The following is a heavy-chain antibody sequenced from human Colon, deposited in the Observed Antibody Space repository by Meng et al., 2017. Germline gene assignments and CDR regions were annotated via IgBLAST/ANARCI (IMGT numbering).Heavy chain of an antibody. CDR1: GFTFSSYA. J-gene: IGHJ3*02. V-gene: IGHV3-23*01. CDR2: ISGSGGST. D-gene: IGHD6-19*01. Sequence: GEFLKISCAASGFTFSSYAMSWVRQAPGKGLEWVSAISGSGGSTYYADSVKGRFTISRDNSKNTLYLQMNSLRAEDTAVYYCADLGIAVAGSAFDIWGQGTMVTVSS. CDR3: ADLGIAVAGSAFDI.